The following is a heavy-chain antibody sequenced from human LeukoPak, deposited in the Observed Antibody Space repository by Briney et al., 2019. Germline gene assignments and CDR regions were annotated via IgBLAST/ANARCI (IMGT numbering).Heavy chain of an antibody. CDR2: ISGSGGST. CDR1: GFTFDDYG. J-gene: IGHJ1*01. Sequence: GGSLRLSCAASGFTFDDYGMSWVRQAPGKGLEWVSAISGSGGSTYYADSVKGRFTISRDNSKNTLYLQMNSLRAEDTAVYYCAKVRPGSYPEYFQHWGQGTLVTVSS. D-gene: IGHD1-26*01. CDR3: AKVRPGSYPEYFQH. V-gene: IGHV3-23*01.